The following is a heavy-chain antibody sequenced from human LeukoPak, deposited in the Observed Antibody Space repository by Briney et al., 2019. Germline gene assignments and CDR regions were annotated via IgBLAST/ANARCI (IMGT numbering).Heavy chain of an antibody. CDR1: XGSISSXY. CDR2: IYYSGSS. CDR3: ARVVSYAHFPFDY. V-gene: IGHV4-59*01. D-gene: IGHD1-26*01. J-gene: IGHJ4*02. Sequence: SETLXXXXXXXXGSISSXYXXWVRQXPGKGXXGIVYIYYSGSSNYNPSLTSGGTISVDTTKNKLSLKLSSVPAADTAVYYCARVVSYAHFPFDYWGQGTLVTVSS.